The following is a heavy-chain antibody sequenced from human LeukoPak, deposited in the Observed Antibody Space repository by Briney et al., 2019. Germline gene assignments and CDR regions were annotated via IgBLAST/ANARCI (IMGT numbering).Heavy chain of an antibody. Sequence: PGGSLRLSCAASGFTFSSYAISWVRQAPGKGLEWVSSIGGSGGSTYYADSVKGRFTISRDNSKNTLFLQMNSLRAEDTAVFYCAKASSGWYFDPFDYWGQGTLVTVSS. V-gene: IGHV3-23*01. CDR2: IGGSGGST. CDR3: AKASSGWYFDPFDY. J-gene: IGHJ4*02. D-gene: IGHD6-19*01. CDR1: GFTFSSYA.